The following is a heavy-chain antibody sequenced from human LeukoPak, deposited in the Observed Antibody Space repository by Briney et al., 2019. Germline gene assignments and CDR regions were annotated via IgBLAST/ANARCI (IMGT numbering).Heavy chain of an antibody. D-gene: IGHD1-14*01. CDR3: ATESTGGAVDY. Sequence: SETLSLTCAVYGGSFSGYYWSWIRQPPGKGLEWIGEINHSGSTNYNPSLKSRVTVSADTSKNQFSLKLNSVTAADTAVYYCATESTGGAVDYWGQGTLVTVSS. CDR2: INHSGST. CDR1: GGSFSGYY. J-gene: IGHJ4*02. V-gene: IGHV4-34*01.